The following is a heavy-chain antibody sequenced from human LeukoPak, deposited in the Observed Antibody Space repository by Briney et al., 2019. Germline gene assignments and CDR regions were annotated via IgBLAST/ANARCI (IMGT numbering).Heavy chain of an antibody. CDR1: GGSITSSFY. CDR2: IYNSGGT. J-gene: IGHJ4*02. V-gene: IGHV4-59*01. Sequence: SETLSLTCTVSGGSITSSFYWSWIRQSPGKGLEWIGYIYNSGGTKYNASLKSRLTISVDTSKNQFSLNLSSVTAADTAVYYCARASVLLSADYWGQGTLVTVSS. CDR3: ARASVLLSADY. D-gene: IGHD3-16*01.